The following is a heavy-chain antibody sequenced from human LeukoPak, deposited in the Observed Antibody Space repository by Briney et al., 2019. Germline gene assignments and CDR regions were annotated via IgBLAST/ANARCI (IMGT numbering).Heavy chain of an antibody. D-gene: IGHD3-10*01. Sequence: GESLKISCKGSGYSFTSYWIGWVRQMPGKGLEWMGIIYPGDSDTRYSPSFQGQVTISADKSISTAYLQWSSLKASDTAMYYCARRSITMVRGAKYNWFDPWAREPWSPSPQ. CDR1: GYSFTSYW. J-gene: IGHJ5*02. CDR3: ARRSITMVRGAKYNWFDP. CDR2: IYPGDSDT. V-gene: IGHV5-51*01.